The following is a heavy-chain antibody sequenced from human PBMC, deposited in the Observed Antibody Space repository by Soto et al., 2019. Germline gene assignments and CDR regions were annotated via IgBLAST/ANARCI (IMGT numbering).Heavy chain of an antibody. CDR3: ARHDITMVRGVPRMAWFDP. CDR1: GGSISSSSYY. J-gene: IGHJ5*02. D-gene: IGHD3-10*01. CDR2: IYYSGST. Sequence: SETLSLTCTVSGGSISSSSYYWGWIRQPPGKGLEWIGSIYYSGSTYYNPSLKSRVTISVDTSKNQFSLKLSSVTAADTAVYYCARHDITMVRGVPRMAWFDPWGQGTLVTVSS. V-gene: IGHV4-39*01.